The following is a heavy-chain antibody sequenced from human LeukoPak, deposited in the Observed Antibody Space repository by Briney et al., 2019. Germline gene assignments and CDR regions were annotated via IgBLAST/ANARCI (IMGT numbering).Heavy chain of an antibody. CDR2: IYYSGST. CDR3: ARGYGDYYYYYMDV. V-gene: IGHV4-59*01. Sequence: SETLSLTCTVSGGSISSYYWSWIRQPPEKGLEWIGYIYYSGSTNYNPSLKSRVTISVDTSKNQFSLKLSSVTAADTAVYYCARGYGDYYYYYMDVWGKGTTVTVSS. D-gene: IGHD4-17*01. J-gene: IGHJ6*03. CDR1: GGSISSYY.